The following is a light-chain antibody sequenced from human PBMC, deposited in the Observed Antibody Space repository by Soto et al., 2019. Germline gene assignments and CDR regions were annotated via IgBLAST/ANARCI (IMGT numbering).Light chain of an antibody. CDR1: LGISSY. V-gene: IGKV1-9*01. CDR2: AAS. J-gene: IGKJ5*01. CDR3: QQLNTFPYT. Sequence: DIQLTQSPSFLSASVGDRFTVTFRSSLGISSYLAWYQQKPGKAPNLLIYAASTLQSGVPSRFSGSGSGTEFTLTISSLQPEDFATYYCQQLNTFPYTFGQGTRLEIK.